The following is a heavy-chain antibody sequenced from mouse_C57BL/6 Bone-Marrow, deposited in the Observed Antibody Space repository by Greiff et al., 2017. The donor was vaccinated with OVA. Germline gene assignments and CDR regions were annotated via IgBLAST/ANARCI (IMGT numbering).Heavy chain of an antibody. V-gene: IGHV5-4*01. CDR1: GFTFSSYA. CDR3: ARAYDT. Sequence: EVQRVESGGGLVKPGGSLKLSCAASGFTFSSYAMPWVRQTPEKRLEWVATISDGGSYTYYPDNVKGRFTISRDNAKNNLYLQMSHLKSEDTAMYYCARAYDTWGQGTTLTVSS. CDR2: ISDGGSYT. D-gene: IGHD2-14*01. J-gene: IGHJ2*01.